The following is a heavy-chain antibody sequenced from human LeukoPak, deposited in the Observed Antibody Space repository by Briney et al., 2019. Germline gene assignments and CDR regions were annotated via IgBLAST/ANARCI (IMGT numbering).Heavy chain of an antibody. Sequence: GGSLRLSCAASGFTFSSYWMSLVRQAPGKGLEWVANIKQDGSEKYYVDSVKGRFTISRDNSKNTLYLQMNSLRAEDTAVYYCANSDWNHHYWGQGTLVTVSS. V-gene: IGHV3-7*03. J-gene: IGHJ4*02. CDR1: GFTFSSYW. CDR2: IKQDGSEK. CDR3: ANSDWNHHY. D-gene: IGHD1-1*01.